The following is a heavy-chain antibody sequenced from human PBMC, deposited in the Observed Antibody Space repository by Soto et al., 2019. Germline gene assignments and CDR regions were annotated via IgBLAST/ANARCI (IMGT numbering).Heavy chain of an antibody. V-gene: IGHV1-2*02. CDR2: ISPKSGGP. CDR1: GYTFINYY. D-gene: IGHD6-19*01. J-gene: IGHJ4*02. Sequence: QVQLVQSGAEVKKPGASVKISCEASGYTFINYYMHWVRQAPGQGFEWMGRISPKSGGPNYAQKFQGRGHLTRDTSLKTAYMELSSLISEDTAVYFCARPPGYISDWYHFDLWGQGTQVTVSS. CDR3: ARPPGYISDWYHFDL.